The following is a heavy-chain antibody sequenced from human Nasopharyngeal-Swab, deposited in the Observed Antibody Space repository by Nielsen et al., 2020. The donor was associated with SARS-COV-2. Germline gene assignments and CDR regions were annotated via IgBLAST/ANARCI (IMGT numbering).Heavy chain of an antibody. V-gene: IGHV4-39*07. CDR3: ARDYILARGWWESVY. CDR1: GGSISSSSYY. CDR2: IYYSGTT. J-gene: IGHJ4*02. Sequence: SETLSLTCTVSGGSISSSSYYWGWIRQPPGKGLEWIGTIYYSGTTYYNPSLKSRVTISVDTSKNQFSLKLSSVTAADTAVYYCARDYILARGWWESVYWGQGTLVTVSS. D-gene: IGHD1-26*01.